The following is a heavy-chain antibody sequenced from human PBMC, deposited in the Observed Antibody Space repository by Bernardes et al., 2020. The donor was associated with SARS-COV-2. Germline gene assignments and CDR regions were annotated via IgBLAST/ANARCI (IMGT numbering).Heavy chain of an antibody. V-gene: IGHV3-7*03. J-gene: IGHJ6*02. CDR2: IKEDGSVK. CDR3: ATGDA. Sequence: GGSLRLSCAASGFTFSIQWMSWVRQAPGEGLEWVASIKEDGSVKYYVDSVKGRFTISRDNTKNSLYLQMNSLRGEDTAVYYCATGDAWGQGTTVIVSS. CDR1: GFTFSIQW.